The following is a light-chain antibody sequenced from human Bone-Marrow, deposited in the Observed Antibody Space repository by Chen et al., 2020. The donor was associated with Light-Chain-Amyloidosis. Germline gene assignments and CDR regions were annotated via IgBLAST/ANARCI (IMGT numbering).Light chain of an antibody. CDR1: EDISNS. CDR3: QHYSDWPPRT. Sequence: EIVMTQSPATLAVSPGEGATLSCRASEDISNSLAWYQQKPGQPPTLLMYGASTRATGVPARFSGNGSGTEFTLTISSLQSEDVAIYYCQHYSDWPPRTFGQGTKVEIK. CDR2: GAS. J-gene: IGKJ1*01. V-gene: IGKV3-15*01.